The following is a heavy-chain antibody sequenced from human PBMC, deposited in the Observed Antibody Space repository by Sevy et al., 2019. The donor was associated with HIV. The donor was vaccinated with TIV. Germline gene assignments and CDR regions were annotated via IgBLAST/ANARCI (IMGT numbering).Heavy chain of an antibody. V-gene: IGHV3-23*01. CDR1: GFTITGYV. J-gene: IGHJ6*02. CDR2: ISFGGDRT. D-gene: IGHD3-10*01. CDR3: AKIKDYGIESFYYGMDV. Sequence: GGSLRLSCVASGFTITGYVLTWVRQTPGKGLEGVSSISFGGDRTYYTDPVKGRFTISRDNSRNTVYLQMNSLRAEDTAVYYCAKIKDYGIESFYYGMDVWGQGTTVIVSS.